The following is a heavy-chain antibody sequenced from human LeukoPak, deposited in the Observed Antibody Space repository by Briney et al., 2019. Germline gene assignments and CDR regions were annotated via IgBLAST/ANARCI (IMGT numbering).Heavy chain of an antibody. CDR1: GGSISSSSYY. J-gene: IGHJ4*02. CDR3: ASPSIAAAGPDY. CDR2: IYYSGST. V-gene: IGHV4-39*01. D-gene: IGHD6-13*01. Sequence: SETLSLTCTVSGGSISSSSYYWGWIRQPPGKGLEWIGSIYYSGSTYYNPSLKSRVTISVDTPKNQFSLKLSSVTAADTAVYYCASPSIAAAGPDYWGQGTLVTVSS.